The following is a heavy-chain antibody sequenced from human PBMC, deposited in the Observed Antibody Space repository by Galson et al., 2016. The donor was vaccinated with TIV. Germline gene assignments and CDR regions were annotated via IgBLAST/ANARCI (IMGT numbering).Heavy chain of an antibody. J-gene: IGHJ4*02. CDR3: ARSGDYGDY. CDR2: MNPNSGNT. D-gene: IGHD4-17*01. Sequence: SVKVSCKASGYTFTSYDINWVRQATGQGLEWMGWMNPNSGNTGYAQKFRGRVTMTRNTSVRTAYKELSSLGSEDTAVYYCARSGDYGDYWGQGTLVTVSS. CDR1: GYTFTSYD. V-gene: IGHV1-8*02.